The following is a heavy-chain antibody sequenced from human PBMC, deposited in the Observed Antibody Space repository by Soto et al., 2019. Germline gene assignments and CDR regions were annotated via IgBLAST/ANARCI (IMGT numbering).Heavy chain of an antibody. D-gene: IGHD1-20*01. V-gene: IGHV3-30*03. CDR3: AGEAGWCGNNWNVYFQY. J-gene: IGHJ4*01. CDR2: ISYESIST. Sequence: GRSMRLSWVASTLTLSNYGMHWVRQPPDKGLGWVAVISYESISTVYRDSVRGRFTISRDTSRNTLYLHMNSLTPEDTAVYYCAGEAGWCGNNWNVYFQYWGLGTLVNV. CDR1: TLTLSNYG.